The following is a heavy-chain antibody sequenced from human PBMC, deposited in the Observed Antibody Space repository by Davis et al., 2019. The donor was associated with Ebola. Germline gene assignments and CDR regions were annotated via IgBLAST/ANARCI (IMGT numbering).Heavy chain of an antibody. Sequence: PGGSLRLSCTVSGGSISSYYWSWIRQPAGKGLEWIGRIYTSGSTNYNPSLKSRVTMSVDTSKNQFSLKLSSVTAADTAVYYCARAGYCSGGSCWGASVGGQEFDYWGQGTLVTVSS. CDR3: ARAGYCSGGSCWGASVGGQEFDY. CDR2: IYTSGST. D-gene: IGHD2-15*01. CDR1: GGSISSYY. V-gene: IGHV4-4*07. J-gene: IGHJ4*02.